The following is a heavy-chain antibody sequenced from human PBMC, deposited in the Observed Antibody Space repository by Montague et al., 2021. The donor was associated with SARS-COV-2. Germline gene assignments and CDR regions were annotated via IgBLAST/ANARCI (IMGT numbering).Heavy chain of an antibody. CDR2: PYTSGST. CDR1: GGSISNYY. V-gene: IGHV4-4*07. CDR3: ARESGYSSGWRYYYGMDV. D-gene: IGHD6-19*01. J-gene: IGHJ6*02. Sequence: SETLSLTCTVSGGSISNYYWTWIRQPAGKGLEWIGRPYTSGSTTYNPSLKSRVTMSVGTSKNQFSLNVTSVTAADTAIYYCARESGYSSGWRYYYGMDVWGQGTTVTVS.